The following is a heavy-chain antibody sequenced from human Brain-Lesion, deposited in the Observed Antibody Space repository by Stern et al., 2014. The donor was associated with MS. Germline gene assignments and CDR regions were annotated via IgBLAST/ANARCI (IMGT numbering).Heavy chain of an antibody. J-gene: IGHJ6*02. V-gene: IGHV1-2*02. D-gene: IGHD3-3*01. CDR3: ARDQRGITIFGVVTDYYYLGMDV. Sequence: VQLVESGAEVKKPGASVKVSCKTSGYIFTGYYIHWVRQAPGQGLEGMALINPNTGGPNYAQKFQGRVTMSRDTSISTAYVELSSLTSDDTAVYYCARDQRGITIFGVVTDYYYLGMDVWGQGTTVTVSS. CDR1: GYIFTGYY. CDR2: INPNTGGP.